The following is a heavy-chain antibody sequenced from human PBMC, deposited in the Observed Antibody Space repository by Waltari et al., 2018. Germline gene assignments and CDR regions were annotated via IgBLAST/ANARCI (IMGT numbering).Heavy chain of an antibody. CDR1: GFNFAAYW. CDR3: ARGSTGYVRVWDS. J-gene: IGHJ4*02. D-gene: IGHD2-2*01. CDR2: IKYDGSAT. Sequence: EVQLMESGGGLVQPGGSLRLSCAACGFNFAAYWMTLVRLAPGKGLEWVANIKYDGSATYHADSVNGRFAISRDNAHNSLYLQMNSVIADDTAIYFCARGSTGYVRVWDSWGQGTMVTVSS. V-gene: IGHV3-7*03.